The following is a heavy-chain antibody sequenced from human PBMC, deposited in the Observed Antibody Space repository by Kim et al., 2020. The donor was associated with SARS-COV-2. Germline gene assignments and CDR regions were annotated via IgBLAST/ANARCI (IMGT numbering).Heavy chain of an antibody. CDR2: ISSSSRTV. J-gene: IGHJ6*02. CDR1: GFNFNSYS. V-gene: IGHV3-48*02. Sequence: GGSLRLSCTVSGFNFNSYSMNWVRQAPGKGLEWVSYISSSSRTVYYAGSVRGRFTISRDNAKNSLFLQMNSLRDDDTAVYYCARCPLSMTMVRGMITTTLFDYYDMDAWGQGTTVTVSS. D-gene: IGHD3-16*01. CDR3: ARCPLSMTMVRGMITTTLFDYYDMDA.